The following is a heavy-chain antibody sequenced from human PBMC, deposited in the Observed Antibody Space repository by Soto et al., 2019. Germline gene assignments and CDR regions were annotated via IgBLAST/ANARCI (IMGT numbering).Heavy chain of an antibody. J-gene: IGHJ6*02. D-gene: IGHD6-19*01. CDR3: ARGIEGWYQGRYYYGMDV. CDR2: IYYSRST. CDR1: GGSVSSGSYY. V-gene: IGHV4-61*01. Sequence: QVQLQESGPGLVKPSETLSLTCTVSGGSVSSGSYYWSWIRQPPGKGLEWIGYIYYSRSTNYNPSLKSRVTISVDTSKNQFSLKLSSVTAADPAVYYCARGIEGWYQGRYYYGMDVWGQGTTVTVSS.